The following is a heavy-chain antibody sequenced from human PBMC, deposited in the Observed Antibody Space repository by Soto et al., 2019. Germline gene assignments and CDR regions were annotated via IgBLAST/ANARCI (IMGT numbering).Heavy chain of an antibody. V-gene: IGHV3-30-3*01. CDR1: EVTFSRYA. CDR2: ITNNRNNK. J-gene: IGHJ4*02. Sequence: PGGSLRLSCAASEVTFSRYAMHWVRQAPGKGLEWVEDITNNRNNKYYADSVKGRFTISRDNSKNSLYLQMNSLRAEDTAVYYCASLRDSSGWYVDDYWGQGTLVTVSS. CDR3: ASLRDSSGWYVDDY. D-gene: IGHD6-19*01.